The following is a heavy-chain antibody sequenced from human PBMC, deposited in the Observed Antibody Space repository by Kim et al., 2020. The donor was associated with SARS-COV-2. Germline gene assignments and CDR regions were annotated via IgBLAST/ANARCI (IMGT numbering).Heavy chain of an antibody. CDR3: AKEGTSGTFPDY. V-gene: IGHV3-30*18. Sequence: GGYLRLSCAVSGFTFRNYGMHWVRQAPGKGLEWVALISFDGSKTYYVDSVKGRFTISRYNSKNTLFLHMFALGDEDTAVYYCAKEGTSGTFPDYWGQGTLSPSP. D-gene: IGHD3-10*01. CDR2: ISFDGSKT. CDR1: GFTFRNYG. J-gene: IGHJ4*02.